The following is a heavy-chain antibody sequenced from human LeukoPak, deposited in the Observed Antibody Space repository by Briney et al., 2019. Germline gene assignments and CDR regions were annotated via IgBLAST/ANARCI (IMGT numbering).Heavy chain of an antibody. CDR2: ISSSSSYI. CDR1: GFTFSSYS. V-gene: IGHV3-21*01. D-gene: IGHD2-2*01. Sequence: GGSLRLSCAASGFTFSSYSMNWVRQAPGKGLEWVSSISSSSSYIYCADSVKGRFTISRDNAKNSLYLQMNSLRAEDTAVYYCATPAGEVPAASHYYGMDVWGKGTTVTVSS. J-gene: IGHJ6*04. CDR3: ATPAGEVPAASHYYGMDV.